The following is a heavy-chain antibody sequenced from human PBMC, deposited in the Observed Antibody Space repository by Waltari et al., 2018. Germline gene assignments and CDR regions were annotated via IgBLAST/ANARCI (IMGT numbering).Heavy chain of an antibody. D-gene: IGHD7-27*01. V-gene: IGHV3-7*01. Sequence: EVQLVESGGGLVQQGGSRRLRCAASGCRCSNNWMSWVRQAPGKGLEWVANMKEDGTQKYYVDSVRGRFTISRDNTKNTLYLQMNSLRVEDTAVYYCARDWNWGFDYWGQGTLVTVSS. CDR2: MKEDGTQK. CDR3: ARDWNWGFDY. CDR1: GCRCSNNW. J-gene: IGHJ4*02.